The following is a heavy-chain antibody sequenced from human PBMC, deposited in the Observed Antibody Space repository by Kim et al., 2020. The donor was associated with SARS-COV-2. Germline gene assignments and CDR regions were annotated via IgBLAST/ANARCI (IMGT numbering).Heavy chain of an antibody. D-gene: IGHD3-10*01. Sequence: SGPTLVNPTQTLTLTCTFSGFSLSTSGVGVGWIRQPPGKALELLALIYWDDDKRYSPSLKSRLTITKDTSKNQVVLTMTNMDPVDTATYYCALTRRLYYGSGSYMFDPWGQGTLVTVSS. CDR1: GFSLSTSGVG. CDR2: IYWDDDK. CDR3: ALTRRLYYGSGSYMFDP. V-gene: IGHV2-5*02. J-gene: IGHJ5*02.